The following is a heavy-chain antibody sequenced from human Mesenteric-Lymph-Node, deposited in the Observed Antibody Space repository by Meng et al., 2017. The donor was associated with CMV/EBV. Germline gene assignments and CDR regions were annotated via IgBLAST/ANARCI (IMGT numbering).Heavy chain of an antibody. V-gene: IGHV1-69*02. J-gene: IGHJ4*02. Sequence: KASGGTVNSYTIHWVRQAPGQGLEWMGKISPIGGKAHYAQKYQGRVTITADKSASTAYMELSSLTPEDMAVYYCARARNLLKCYLEYWGQGTLVTVSS. CDR2: ISPIGGKA. D-gene: IGHD6-6*01. CDR1: GGTVNSYT. CDR3: ARARNLLKCYLEY.